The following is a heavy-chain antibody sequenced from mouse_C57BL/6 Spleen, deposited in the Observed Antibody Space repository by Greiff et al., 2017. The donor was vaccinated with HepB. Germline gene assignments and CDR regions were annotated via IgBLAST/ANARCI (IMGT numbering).Heavy chain of an antibody. CDR3: ARVYYGYAWFAY. V-gene: IGHV5-17*01. D-gene: IGHD2-2*01. CDR2: ISSGGSTI. J-gene: IGHJ3*01. Sequence: EVMLVESGGGLVKPGGSLKLSCAASGFTFSDYGMHWVRQAPEKGLEWVAYISSGGSTIYYADTVKGRFTITRDNAKNTLFLQMTSLRSEDTAMYYCARVYYGYAWFAYWGQGTLVTVSA. CDR1: GFTFSDYG.